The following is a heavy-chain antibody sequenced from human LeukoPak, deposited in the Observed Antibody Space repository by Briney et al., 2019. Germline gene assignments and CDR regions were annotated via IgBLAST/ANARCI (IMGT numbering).Heavy chain of an antibody. Sequence: SETLSLTCTVSGGSISSGSYYWSWIRQPAGKGLEWIGRIYTSGSTNYNPSLKSRVTISVDTSRNQFSLKLSSVTAADTAVYYCARDMSAAGFYYYYMDVWGKGTTVTISS. D-gene: IGHD6-13*01. CDR1: GGSISSGSYY. CDR3: ARDMSAAGFYYYYMDV. J-gene: IGHJ6*03. V-gene: IGHV4-61*02. CDR2: IYTSGST.